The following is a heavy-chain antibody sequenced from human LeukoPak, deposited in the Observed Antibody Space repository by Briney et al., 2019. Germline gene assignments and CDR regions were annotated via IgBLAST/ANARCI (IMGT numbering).Heavy chain of an antibody. CDR1: GFTFSSYA. CDR2: ISGSGGGT. D-gene: IGHD2-2*01. J-gene: IGHJ5*02. Sequence: GGSLRLSCAASGFTFSSYAMSWVRPAPRKGLEWVSAISGSGGGTYYADSVKGRFTISRDNSKNTLYLQMNSLRAEDTAVYYCAKDFSIVVVPAAAAENPWGQGTLVTVSS. V-gene: IGHV3-23*01. CDR3: AKDFSIVVVPAAAAENP.